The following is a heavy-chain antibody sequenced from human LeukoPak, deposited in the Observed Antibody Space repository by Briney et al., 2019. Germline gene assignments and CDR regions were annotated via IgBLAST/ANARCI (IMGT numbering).Heavy chain of an antibody. V-gene: IGHV3-23*01. J-gene: IGHJ4*02. Sequence: HPGGSLRLSCAASGFTFSSYAMSWVRQAPGKGLEWVSAISGSGGSTYYADSVKGRFTISRDNSKNTLYLQMNSLRAEDTAVYYCAKDFWEMSTTDYWGQGTLVTVSS. CDR3: AKDFWEMSTTDY. CDR2: ISGSGGST. CDR1: GFTFSSYA. D-gene: IGHD5-24*01.